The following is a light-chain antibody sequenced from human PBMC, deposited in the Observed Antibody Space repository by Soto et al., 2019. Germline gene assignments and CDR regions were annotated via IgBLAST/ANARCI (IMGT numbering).Light chain of an antibody. CDR1: QSVSSN. CDR3: QQRSNWPRT. J-gene: IGKJ1*01. Sequence: EIVLTQSPGTLSLSPGERATLSCRASQSVSSNLAWYQQKPGQAPRLLIYGASTRATGIPARFSGSGSGTDFTLTISSLEPEDFAVYYCQQRSNWPRTFGQGTKV. V-gene: IGKV3-11*01. CDR2: GAS.